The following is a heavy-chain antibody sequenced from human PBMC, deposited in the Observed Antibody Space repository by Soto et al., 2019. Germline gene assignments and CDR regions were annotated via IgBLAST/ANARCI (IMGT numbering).Heavy chain of an antibody. V-gene: IGHV3-48*01. Sequence: EVQLVESGGGLVQPGGSLRLSCAASGFTFSSYNMNWVRQAPGKGLEWVSYISSSSSTIYYADSVKGRFTISRDNAKNSLYLQINSLRAEDTAVYYCARSEQWLVSAFDIWGQGTMVTVSS. CDR3: ARSEQWLVSAFDI. CDR1: GFTFSSYN. J-gene: IGHJ3*02. D-gene: IGHD6-19*01. CDR2: ISSSSSTI.